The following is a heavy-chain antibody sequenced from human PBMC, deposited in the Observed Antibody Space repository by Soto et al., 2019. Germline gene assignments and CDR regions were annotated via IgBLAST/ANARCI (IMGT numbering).Heavy chain of an antibody. CDR3: ARVRYGSGSHYGMDV. V-gene: IGHV1-69*13. D-gene: IGHD3-10*01. CDR1: GDTFNNYA. CDR2: IIPNVDAA. J-gene: IGHJ6*02. Sequence: SVKVSCKASGDTFNNYAISWVRQAPGQGLEWVGGIIPNVDAANSAQKFQGRVTITADESTSTAYMELSRLRSEDTAVYYCARVRYGSGSHYGMDVWGQGTTVTVPS.